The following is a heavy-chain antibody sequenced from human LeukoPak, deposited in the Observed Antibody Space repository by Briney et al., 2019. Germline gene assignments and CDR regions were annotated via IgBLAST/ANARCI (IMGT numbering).Heavy chain of an antibody. V-gene: IGHV3-23*01. J-gene: IGHJ4*02. CDR2: ISNRDRT. Sequence: PGGSLRLSCAASGFTFSTYAISWVRQAPEKGLEWVSAISNRDRTYYADSVKGRFTISRDNSKNTVHPQMNSLRVEDTAVYYCAKESPYAVGGTGRVYYFDYWGQGALVTVSS. CDR1: GFTFSTYA. CDR3: AKESPYAVGGTGRVYYFDY. D-gene: IGHD1-26*01.